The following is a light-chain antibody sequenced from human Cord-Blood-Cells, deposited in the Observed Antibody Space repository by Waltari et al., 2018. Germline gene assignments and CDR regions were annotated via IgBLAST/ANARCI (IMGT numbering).Light chain of an antibody. V-gene: IGLV2-14*01. CDR2: DVS. CDR3: SSYTSRSTLV. CDR1: SSDVGGDNY. J-gene: IGLJ2*01. Sequence: QSALTQPASVSGSPGQSITISCNGTSSDVGGDNYVSWYQQHPCKAPKFMIYDVSNRPSGVSNRFSCSKSGNTASLTISGLQAEDEADYYCSSYTSRSTLVVGGGTKLTVL.